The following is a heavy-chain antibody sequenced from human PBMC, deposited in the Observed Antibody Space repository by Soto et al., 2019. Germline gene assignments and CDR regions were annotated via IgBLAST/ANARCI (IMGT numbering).Heavy chain of an antibody. Sequence: PSETLSLTCTVSGGSISSYYWTWIRQPPGKGLEWIGFMYNSGSTHYNPSLKSRVTISVDTSKNQFSLKLSSVTAADTAVYYCARYGSGSSVWFDPWGQGTLVTVSS. D-gene: IGHD3-10*01. CDR2: MYNSGST. CDR3: ARYGSGSSVWFDP. V-gene: IGHV4-59*01. CDR1: GGSISSYY. J-gene: IGHJ5*02.